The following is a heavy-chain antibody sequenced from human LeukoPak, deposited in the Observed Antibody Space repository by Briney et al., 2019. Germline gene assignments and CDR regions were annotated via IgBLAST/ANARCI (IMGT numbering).Heavy chain of an antibody. CDR3: ARDLDYYGSGSHFDY. J-gene: IGHJ4*02. D-gene: IGHD3-10*01. V-gene: IGHV4-59*01. CDR2: IYYSGST. CDR1: GGSISSYY. Sequence: PSETLSLTCTVSGGSISSYYWSWIRQPPGKGLEWIGYIYYSGSTNYNPSLKSRVTISVDTSKNQFSLKLSSVTAADTAVYYCARDLDYYGSGSHFDYWGQGTLVTVSS.